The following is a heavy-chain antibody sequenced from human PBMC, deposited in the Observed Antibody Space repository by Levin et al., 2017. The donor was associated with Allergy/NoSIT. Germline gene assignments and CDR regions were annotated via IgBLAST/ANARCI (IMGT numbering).Heavy chain of an antibody. Sequence: ASVKVSCKASGYTFTSYGISWVRQAPGQGLEWMGWISAYNGNTNYAQKLQGRVTMTTDTSTSTAYMELRSLRSDDTAVYYCARDCPDTIFGVVIITNYYYGMDGWGQGTTVTVSS. V-gene: IGHV1-18*01. CDR1: GYTFTSYG. CDR3: ARDCPDTIFGVVIITNYYYGMDG. CDR2: ISAYNGNT. D-gene: IGHD3-3*01. J-gene: IGHJ6*02.